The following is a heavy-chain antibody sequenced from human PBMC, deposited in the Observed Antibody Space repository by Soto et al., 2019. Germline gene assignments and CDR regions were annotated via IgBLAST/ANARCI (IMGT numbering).Heavy chain of an antibody. CDR3: ARVSPARVGYCSGGSCYALFDP. D-gene: IGHD2-15*01. CDR1: SGSISSSNW. J-gene: IGHJ5*02. CDR2: IYHSGST. Sequence: SETLSLTCAVSSGSISSSNWWSWVRQPPGKGLEWIGEIYHSGSTNYNPSLKSRVTISVDKSKNQFSLKLSSVTAADTAVYYCARVSPARVGYCSGGSCYALFDPWGQGTLVTVSS. V-gene: IGHV4-4*02.